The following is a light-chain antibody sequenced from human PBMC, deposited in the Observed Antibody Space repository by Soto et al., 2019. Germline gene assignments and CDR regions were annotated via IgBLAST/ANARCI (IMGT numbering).Light chain of an antibody. CDR1: QSVSSSY. Sequence: EIVLTQSPGTLSLSPWYRATLSCRASQSVSSSYLAWYQQKPGQAPRLLIYGASSRVTGIPGRLSASGSGADFTLTISRLEPEDFAVYFCQQYGPSLTFGQGTRLEI. CDR2: GAS. V-gene: IGKV3-20*01. J-gene: IGKJ5*01. CDR3: QQYGPSLT.